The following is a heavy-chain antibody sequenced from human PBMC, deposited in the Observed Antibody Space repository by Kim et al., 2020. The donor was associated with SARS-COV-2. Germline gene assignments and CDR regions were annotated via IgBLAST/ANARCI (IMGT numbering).Heavy chain of an antibody. J-gene: IGHJ5*02. Sequence: SVKVSCKASGGTFSSYAISWVRQAPGQGLEWMGRVIPILGIANYAQKFQGRVTITADKSTSTAYMELSSLRSEDTAVYYCARDLGTGTTNNWFDPWGQGTLVTVSS. D-gene: IGHD1-7*01. CDR2: VIPILGIA. V-gene: IGHV1-69*04. CDR1: GGTFSSYA. CDR3: ARDLGTGTTNNWFDP.